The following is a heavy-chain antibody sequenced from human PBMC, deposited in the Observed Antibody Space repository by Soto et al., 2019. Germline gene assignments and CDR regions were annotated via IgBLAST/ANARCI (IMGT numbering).Heavy chain of an antibody. D-gene: IGHD3-10*01. Sequence: QVQLVQSGAEVKKPGASVKVSCKASGYTFTSYGVTWVRQAPGQGLEWMGWISAHKDKTNYAQKFQGRVTMTADTSTNTAYKELRSLRSDDTAVYYCARDLIIMLRGIMLDQWGQGTLVAVSS. CDR2: ISAHKDKT. CDR1: GYTFTSYG. J-gene: IGHJ4*02. CDR3: ARDLIIMLRGIMLDQ. V-gene: IGHV1-18*01.